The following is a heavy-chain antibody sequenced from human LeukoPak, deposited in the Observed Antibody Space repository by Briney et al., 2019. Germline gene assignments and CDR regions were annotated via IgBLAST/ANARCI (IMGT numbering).Heavy chain of an antibody. Sequence: SVTVSCTSSGATFSIYANSWMRLAPGPGIEWKGGIIAIFGTANYAQKFQGRVTITTDESTSTAYMELSSQRSEDTAIYYCVREVTDTGVADYWGQGTLVTVSS. CDR3: VREVTDTGVADY. CDR1: GATFSIYA. D-gene: IGHD3-3*01. J-gene: IGHJ4*02. V-gene: IGHV1-69*05. CDR2: IIAIFGTA.